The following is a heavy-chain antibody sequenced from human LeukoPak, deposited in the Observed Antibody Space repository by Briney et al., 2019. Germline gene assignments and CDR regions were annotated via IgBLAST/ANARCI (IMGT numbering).Heavy chain of an antibody. CDR3: ARDNSGFDQ. V-gene: IGHV3-7*01. D-gene: IGHD6-19*01. CDR1: GFTFSTYW. J-gene: IGHJ4*02. CDR2: IKQDGSLN. Sequence: PGGSLRLSCAASGFTFSTYWMTWVRQAPGKGLEWVADIKQDGSLNFYVDSVKGRFTISRDNAKNSLYLQMNSLRVEDTAVYYCARDNSGFDQWGQGTLVTVSS.